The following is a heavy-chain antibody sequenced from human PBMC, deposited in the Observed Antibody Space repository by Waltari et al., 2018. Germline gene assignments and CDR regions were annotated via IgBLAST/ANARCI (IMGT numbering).Heavy chain of an antibody. D-gene: IGHD2-21*01. CDR2: IDWDDDK. CDR3: ARGFAYFDY. CDR1: GFSLSTSAMS. J-gene: IGHJ4*02. V-gene: IGHV2-70*01. Sequence: QVTLRESGPALVKPTQTLTLTCTFSGFSLSTSAMSVSWIRQPPGKAREWLALIDWDDDKYYSTSLRTRLTISKDTSKNQVVLTMTNMDPVDTATYYCARGFAYFDYWGQGTLVTVSS.